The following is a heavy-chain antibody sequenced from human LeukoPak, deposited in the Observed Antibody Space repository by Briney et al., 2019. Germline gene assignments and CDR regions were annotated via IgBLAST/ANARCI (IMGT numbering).Heavy chain of an antibody. CDR3: AKAKYGSGSYYNRNNWFDP. CDR2: IYHSGST. D-gene: IGHD3-10*01. J-gene: IGHJ5*02. V-gene: IGHV4-34*01. CDR1: GGSFSGYY. Sequence: PSETLSLTCAVYGGSFSGYYWCWIRQPPAKGLDWIGEIYHSGSTNYNPSLKSRVTISVDTSKNQFSLKLSSVTAADTAVYYCAKAKYGSGSYYNRNNWFDPWGQGTLVTVSS.